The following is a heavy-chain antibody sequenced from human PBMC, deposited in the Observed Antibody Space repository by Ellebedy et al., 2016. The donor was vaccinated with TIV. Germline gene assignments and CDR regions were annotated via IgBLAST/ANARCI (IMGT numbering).Heavy chain of an antibody. V-gene: IGHV4-4*07. CDR2: IFATGTT. Sequence: MPGGSLRLSCTVSGGSLTNNYWAWIRQPAGKGLEWIGRIFATGTTDYHPSLKGRVSMSIDTSKKQFSLKLESVTAADTAVYYCARVSAAVHMGRWLAPWGQGILVTVSS. CDR1: GGSLTNNY. CDR3: ARVSAAVHMGRWLAP. D-gene: IGHD3-10*01. J-gene: IGHJ5*02.